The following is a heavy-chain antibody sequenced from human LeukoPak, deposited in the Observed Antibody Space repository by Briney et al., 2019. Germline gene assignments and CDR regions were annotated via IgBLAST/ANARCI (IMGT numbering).Heavy chain of an antibody. V-gene: IGHV1-18*01. D-gene: IGHD5-12*01. Sequence: ASVEVSCKASGYTFNRYGITWVRQAPGQGLEWMGWISGYNGNTNYAQKLQGRVTMTTDTSTSTAYMEPRSLRSDDTAMYYCARDYGYGVTVMISDDYWGQGTLVTVPS. J-gene: IGHJ4*02. CDR2: ISGYNGNT. CDR3: ARDYGYGVTVMISDDY. CDR1: GYTFNRYG.